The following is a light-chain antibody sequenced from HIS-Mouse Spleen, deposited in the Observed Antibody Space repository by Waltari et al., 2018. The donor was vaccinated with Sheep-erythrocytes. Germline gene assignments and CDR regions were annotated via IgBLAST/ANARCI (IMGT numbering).Light chain of an antibody. CDR2: KAS. Sequence: DIQLTQSPSTLSASVGDRVTITCRASQSISSWLAWYQQKPGKAPKLLIYKASSLESGVPSRFSGSGSGTEFTLTISSLQPDDFATYYCQQYNSYSLTFGGGTKVEIK. CDR1: QSISSW. CDR3: QQYNSYSLT. V-gene: IGKV1-5*03. J-gene: IGKJ4*01.